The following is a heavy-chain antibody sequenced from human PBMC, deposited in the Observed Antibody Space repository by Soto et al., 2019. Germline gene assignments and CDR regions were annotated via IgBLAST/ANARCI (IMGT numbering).Heavy chain of an antibody. Sequence: GGSLRLSCAASGFTFSSYWMHWVRQAPGKGLVWVSRINSDGSSTSYADSVKGRFTISRDNAKNTLYLQMNSLRAEDTAVYYCARVYCSGGRCYHLDYWGQGNLVTVSS. CDR2: INSDGSST. CDR1: GFTFSSYW. J-gene: IGHJ4*02. CDR3: ARVYCSGGRCYHLDY. D-gene: IGHD2-15*01. V-gene: IGHV3-74*01.